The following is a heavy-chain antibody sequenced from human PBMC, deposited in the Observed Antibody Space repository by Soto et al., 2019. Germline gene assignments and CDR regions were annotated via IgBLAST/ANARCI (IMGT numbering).Heavy chain of an antibody. D-gene: IGHD3-10*01. J-gene: IGHJ4*02. CDR2: IYYTGDT. Sequence: LPETLSLTCTVSGDSIISNTFYWGWIRQSPVKGLEWIANIYYTGDTYYNPSLKSRVTISVDTSRNKFSLRLNSVTAADTAIYYCARRGPSYYFDSWGQGTLVTVSS. CDR1: GDSIISNTFY. V-gene: IGHV4-39*01. CDR3: ARRGPSYYFDS.